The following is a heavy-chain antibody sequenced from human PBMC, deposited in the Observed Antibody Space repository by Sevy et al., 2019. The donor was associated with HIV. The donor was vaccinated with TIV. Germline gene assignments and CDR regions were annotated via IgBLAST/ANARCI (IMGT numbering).Heavy chain of an antibody. CDR2: INPSGGST. Sequence: ASEKVSCKASGYTFNNYYIHWVRQAPGQGLEWMGVINPSGGSTSYLQKFQGRVTMTRDTSTSTVYMELSSLRYEDRAVYYCARGGSSGWTYFDYWSQGTLVTVSS. CDR1: GYTFNNYY. V-gene: IGHV1-46*02. CDR3: ARGGSSGWTYFDY. D-gene: IGHD6-19*01. J-gene: IGHJ4*02.